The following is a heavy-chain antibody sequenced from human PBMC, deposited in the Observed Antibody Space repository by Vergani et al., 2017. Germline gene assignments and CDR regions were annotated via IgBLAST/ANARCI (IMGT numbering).Heavy chain of an antibody. V-gene: IGHV1-2*02. CDR2: IPPNSGGT. J-gene: IGHJ5*02. CDR1: GSPFTGYY. CDR3: ARSGGAGSYNGGDT. D-gene: IGHD1-26*01. Sequence: PLVPSGAEVKTPVASVTVSCKASGSPFTGYYLHWVRQAPCQGLEWMGWIPPNSGGTNYAPQFQGRVPMTRDTSISTAYMELSRLRSDDTAVEDCARSGGAGSYNGGDTWGQGTLVTVSS.